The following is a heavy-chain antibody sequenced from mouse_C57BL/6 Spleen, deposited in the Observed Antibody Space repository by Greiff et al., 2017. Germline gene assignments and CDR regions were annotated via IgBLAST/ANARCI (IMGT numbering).Heavy chain of an antibody. CDR2: IYPRSGNT. J-gene: IGHJ4*01. Sequence: QVQLQQSGAELARPGASVKLSCKASGYTFTSYGISWVKQRTGQGLEWIGEIYPRSGNTYYNEKFKGKATLNADKSSSTAYLALRMRSSDVSAVYFCANWYVDAMDYWGQGTSVTVSS. D-gene: IGHD4-1*01. CDR1: GYTFTSYG. CDR3: ANWYVDAMDY. V-gene: IGHV1-81*01.